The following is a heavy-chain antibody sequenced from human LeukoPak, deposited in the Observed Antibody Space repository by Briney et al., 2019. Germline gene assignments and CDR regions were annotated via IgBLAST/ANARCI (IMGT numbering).Heavy chain of an antibody. CDR1: GFTFSSYS. J-gene: IGHJ4*02. CDR3: ARDFRSSSGWTVDY. D-gene: IGHD6-19*01. CDR2: ISTSSSTI. V-gene: IGHV3-48*02. Sequence: GGSLRLSCAASGFTFSSYSMNWVRQAPGKGLEWVSYISTSSSTIYYADSVKGRLTISRDNAKNSLYLQMNSLRDEETAVYICARDFRSSSGWTVDYWGQGTLVTVSS.